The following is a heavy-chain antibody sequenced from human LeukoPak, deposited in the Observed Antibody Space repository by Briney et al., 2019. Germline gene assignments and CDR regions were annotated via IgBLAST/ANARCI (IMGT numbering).Heavy chain of an antibody. V-gene: IGHV3-30*04. Sequence: GGSLRLSCAASGFTFSSYAMHWVRQALGKGLEWAAVISYGGSNKYYADSVKGRFIISRDNSKNTLYLQMNSLRAEDTAVYYCARGNGFDPWGQGTLVTVSS. J-gene: IGHJ5*02. CDR2: ISYGGSNK. CDR3: ARGNGFDP. CDR1: GFTFSSYA.